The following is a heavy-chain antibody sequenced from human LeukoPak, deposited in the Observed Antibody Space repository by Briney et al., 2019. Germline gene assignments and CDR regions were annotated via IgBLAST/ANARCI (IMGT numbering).Heavy chain of an antibody. Sequence: SETLSLTCTVSGGSISSYYWSWIRQPPGKGLEWIGYIYYSGSTNYNPSLKSRVTVSVDTSKNQFSLKLSSVTAADTAVYYCARGIHDYSNPWRWFDPWGQGTLVTVSS. V-gene: IGHV4-59*12. D-gene: IGHD4-11*01. J-gene: IGHJ5*02. CDR1: GGSISSYY. CDR3: ARGIHDYSNPWRWFDP. CDR2: IYYSGST.